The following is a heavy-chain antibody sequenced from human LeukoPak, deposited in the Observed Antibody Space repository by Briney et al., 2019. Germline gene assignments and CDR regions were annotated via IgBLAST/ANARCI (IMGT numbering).Heavy chain of an antibody. CDR2: IYPGDSAT. D-gene: IGHD2-15*01. J-gene: IGHJ4*02. V-gene: IGHV5-51*01. Sequence: GESLKISCKGSGYSFTNYWIGWVRQMPGKGLEWMGIIYPGDSATRYSPSFQGQVTISADKSISPAYLQWRSLEASDTAIYYCGRRHCSGGSCYANFDYWGQGTLVTVSS. CDR1: GYSFTNYW. CDR3: GRRHCSGGSCYANFDY.